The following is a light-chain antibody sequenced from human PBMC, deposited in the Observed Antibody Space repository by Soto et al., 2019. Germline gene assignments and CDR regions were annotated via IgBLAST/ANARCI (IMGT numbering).Light chain of an antibody. J-gene: IGLJ2*01. CDR3: QTWGTGIRV. CDR1: SGHRNYA. CDR2: VNIDGSH. V-gene: IGLV4-69*01. Sequence: QLVLTQSPSASASLGASVTLTCTLSSGHRNYAIAWHQQQPEKGPRYLMKVNIDGSHNKGDGIPDRFSGSSSGAERYLTFSSLQSEDEADYYCQTWGTGIRVFGGGTKLTVL.